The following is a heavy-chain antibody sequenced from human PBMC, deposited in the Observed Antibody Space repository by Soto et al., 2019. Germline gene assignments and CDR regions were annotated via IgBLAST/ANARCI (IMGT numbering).Heavy chain of an antibody. CDR2: IWYDESNK. D-gene: IGHD1-26*01. J-gene: IGHJ3*02. CDR1: GFTLSSYG. V-gene: IGHV3-33*01. Sequence: QVQLVESGGGVVQPGRSLRLSCAASGFTLSSYGMHWVRQAPGKGLEWVAVIWYDESNKYYADSVKGRFTISRDNSKNTRYLPMNSLRAEDTAVYYCARAREGPTDGAAFEIWGQGTMVAVSS. CDR3: ARAREGPTDGAAFEI.